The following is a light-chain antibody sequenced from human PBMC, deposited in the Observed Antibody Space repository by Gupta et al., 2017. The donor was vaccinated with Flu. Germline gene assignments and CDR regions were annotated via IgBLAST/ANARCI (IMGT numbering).Light chain of an antibody. CDR1: QNIFYSSNNKNN. CDR2: WAS. Sequence: NCRSSQNIFYSSNNKNNLAWYRRKPGQPPELLITWASTRESGVPDRFSGGGSGTDFTLTISSLQAEDVAVYYCQQYDSSPPTFGQGTRVEIK. CDR3: QQYDSSPPT. J-gene: IGKJ1*01. V-gene: IGKV4-1*01.